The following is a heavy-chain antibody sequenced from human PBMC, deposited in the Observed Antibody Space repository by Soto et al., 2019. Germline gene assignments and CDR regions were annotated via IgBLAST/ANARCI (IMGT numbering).Heavy chain of an antibody. J-gene: IGHJ4*02. CDR2: ISSSANTK. V-gene: IGHV3-48*01. Sequence: GGSLRLSCAASGFSLTDYSVNWVRQAPGKGLEWISYISSSANTKYYTDSVQGRFTISREDATNTLFLQMNNLRVEDTAVYYCAREGLGRVAYFDYWGQGTLVTVSS. CDR3: AREGLGRVAYFDY. CDR1: GFSLTDYS.